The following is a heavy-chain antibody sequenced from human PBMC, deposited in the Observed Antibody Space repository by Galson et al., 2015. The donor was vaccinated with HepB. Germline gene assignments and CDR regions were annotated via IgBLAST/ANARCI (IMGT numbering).Heavy chain of an antibody. J-gene: IGHJ3*02. V-gene: IGHV3-30*04. Sequence: SLRLSCAASGFTFSSYAMHWVRQAPGKGLEWVAVISYDGSNKYYADSVKGRFTISRDNSKNTLYLQMNSLRAEDTAVYYCARDFRWFGDDAFDIWGQGTMVTVSS. D-gene: IGHD3-10*01. CDR1: GFTFSSYA. CDR3: ARDFRWFGDDAFDI. CDR2: ISYDGSNK.